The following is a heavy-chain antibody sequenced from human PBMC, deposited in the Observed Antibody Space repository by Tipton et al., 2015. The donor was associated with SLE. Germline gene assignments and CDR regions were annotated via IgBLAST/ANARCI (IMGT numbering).Heavy chain of an antibody. D-gene: IGHD6-19*01. CDR1: GGTFSSYA. CDR3: ARDRSGWFDN. J-gene: IGHJ4*01. CDR2: ISAYNGNT. V-gene: IGHV1-18*01. Sequence: QSGPEVKKPGSSVKVSCKASGGTFSSYAISWVRQAPGQGLEWMGWISAYNGNTNYAQKLQGIVTMTTDTSTSTAYMELRSLRSDDTAVYYCARDRSGWFDNWGHVTLVTVSS.